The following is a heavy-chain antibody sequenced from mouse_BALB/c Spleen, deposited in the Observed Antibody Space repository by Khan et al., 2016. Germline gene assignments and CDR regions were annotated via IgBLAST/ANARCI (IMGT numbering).Heavy chain of an antibody. CDR3: ASDPVGPTGFDY. J-gene: IGHJ2*01. Sequence: VQLKESGPGLVKPSQSLSLTCTVTGYSITSDYAWNWIRQFPGNKLEWMGYITYSGSTSYNPSLKSRISITRDTSKNQFFLQLNSVTTEDTATXYCASDPVGPTGFDYWGQGTTLTVSS. D-gene: IGHD2-14*01. CDR1: GYSITSDYA. CDR2: ITYSGST. V-gene: IGHV3-2*02.